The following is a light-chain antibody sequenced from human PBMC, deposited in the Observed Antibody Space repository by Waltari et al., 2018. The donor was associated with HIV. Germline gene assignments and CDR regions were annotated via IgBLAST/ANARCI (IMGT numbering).Light chain of an antibody. CDR2: AVS. J-gene: IGLJ1*01. CDR3: YSYTSTTSLSV. V-gene: IGLV2-14*01. Sequence: QSALTPPSSVSGSPGLSITISCPGSIYDICGSHYVSWYQQHPGRPPKLILYAVSSRPSGVSDRFSGSKSGDTASLTISALQAEDEADYFCYSYTSTTSLSVFGTGTKVTVL. CDR1: IYDICGSHY.